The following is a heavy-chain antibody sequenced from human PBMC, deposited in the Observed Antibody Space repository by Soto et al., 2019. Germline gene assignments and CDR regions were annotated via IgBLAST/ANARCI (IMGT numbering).Heavy chain of an antibody. CDR2: ISAGNGNT. V-gene: IGHV1-3*01. Sequence: ASVKVSCKASGYTFTSYAMHWVRQAPGQRLEWMGWISAGNGNTKYSQKFQGRVTITRDTSASTAYMELSSLRSEDTAVYYCARDSPLYYDFWSGYHPPHFDYWGQGTLVTVSS. J-gene: IGHJ4*02. CDR1: GYTFTSYA. CDR3: ARDSPLYYDFWSGYHPPHFDY. D-gene: IGHD3-3*01.